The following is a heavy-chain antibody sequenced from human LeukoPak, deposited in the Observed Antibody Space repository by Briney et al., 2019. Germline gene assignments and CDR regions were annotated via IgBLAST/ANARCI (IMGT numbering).Heavy chain of an antibody. J-gene: IGHJ4*02. CDR3: ARGPQAYRAVAGYDY. V-gene: IGHV3-21*04. Sequence: PGGSLRPSCAASGFTFSSYSMNWVRQAPGKGLEWVSSISSSSSYIYYADSVKGRFTISRDNAKNSLYLQMNSLRAEDTAVYYCARGPQAYRAVAGYDYWGQGTLVTVSS. CDR2: ISSSSSYI. CDR1: GFTFSSYS. D-gene: IGHD6-19*01.